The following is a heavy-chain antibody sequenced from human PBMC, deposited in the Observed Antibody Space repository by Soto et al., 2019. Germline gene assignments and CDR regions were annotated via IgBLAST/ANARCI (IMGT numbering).Heavy chain of an antibody. V-gene: IGHV3-33*01. Sequence: QVQLVESGGGVVQPGRSLRLSCAASGFTFSSYGMHWVRQAPGKGLEWVAVIWYDGSNKYYADSVKGRFTISRDNSKNTLSLQMNSLRAEDTAVYYCARVIRDGYTPQILDYWGQGTLVTVSS. CDR2: IWYDGSNK. J-gene: IGHJ4*02. CDR1: GFTFSSYG. CDR3: ARVIRDGYTPQILDY. D-gene: IGHD6-25*01.